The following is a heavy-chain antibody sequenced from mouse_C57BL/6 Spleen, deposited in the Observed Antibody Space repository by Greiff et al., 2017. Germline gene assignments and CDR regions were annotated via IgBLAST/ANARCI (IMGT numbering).Heavy chain of an antibody. D-gene: IGHD2-4*01. J-gene: IGHJ4*01. CDR3: ARDYDYDGDYYAMDH. CDR1: GYAFSSSW. CDR2: IYPGDGDT. V-gene: IGHV1-82*01. Sequence: VQLQQSGPELVKPGASVKISCKASGYAFSSSWMNWVKQRPGKGLEWIGLIYPGDGDTNYNGKFKGKATLTADKSSSTAYMQLSILTSEDSAVYFCARDYDYDGDYYAMDHWGQGTSVTASS.